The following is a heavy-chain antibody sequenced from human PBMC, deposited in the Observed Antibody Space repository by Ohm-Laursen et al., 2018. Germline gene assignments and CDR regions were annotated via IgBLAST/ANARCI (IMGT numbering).Heavy chain of an antibody. CDR3: ARAHWGVLRYFDGGDY. V-gene: IGHV1-46*01. CDR2: INPSGGST. Sequence: SVKVSCKASGYTFTSYYMHWVRQAPGQGLEWMGIINPSGGSTSYAQKFQGRVTMTRDTSTSTVYMELSSLRSEDTAVYYCARAHWGVLRYFDGGDYWGQGTLVTVSS. CDR1: GYTFTSYY. J-gene: IGHJ4*02. D-gene: IGHD3-9*01.